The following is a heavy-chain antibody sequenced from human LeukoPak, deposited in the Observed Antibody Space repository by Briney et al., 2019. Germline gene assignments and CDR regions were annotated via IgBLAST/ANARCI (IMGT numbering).Heavy chain of an antibody. CDR3: ARDPGSIAVAGQFDY. V-gene: IGHV3-48*04. CDR2: ISSSGSTI. J-gene: IGHJ4*02. Sequence: GGSLRLSCAASGFTFSSYAMSWVRQAPGKGLEWVSYISSSGSTIYYADSVKGRFTISRDNAKNSLYLQMNSLRAEDTAVYYCARDPGSIAVAGQFDYWGQGTLVTVSS. CDR1: GFTFSSYA. D-gene: IGHD6-19*01.